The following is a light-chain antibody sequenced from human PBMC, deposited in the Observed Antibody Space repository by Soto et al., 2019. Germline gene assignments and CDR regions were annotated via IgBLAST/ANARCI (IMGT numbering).Light chain of an antibody. V-gene: IGLV1-51*01. CDR3: GLWDSSLSAYV. CDR1: SSNIGGNS. J-gene: IGLJ1*01. Sequence: QSVMTQPPSVSAAPGQRVTISCSGSSSNIGGNSVSWYQQLPGTAPKLLIYDDNKRPSGIPDRFSGSKSGTSATLGITGFQTGDEADYYWGLWDSSLSAYVFGTGTKLTVL. CDR2: DDN.